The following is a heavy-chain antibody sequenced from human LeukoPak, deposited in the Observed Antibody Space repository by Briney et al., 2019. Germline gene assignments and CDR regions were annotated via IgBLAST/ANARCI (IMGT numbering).Heavy chain of an antibody. CDR3: ARKPNYGGTTRTDYYYHYYMDV. CDR1: GGTFSSYS. CDR2: IIPIFGTA. J-gene: IGHJ6*03. Sequence: ASVKVSCKASGGTFSSYSISWVRQAPGQGLEWMGGIIPIFGTANYAQKFQGRVTITADGSTSTAYMELSSLRSEDTAVYYCARKPNYGGTTRTDYYYHYYMDVWGKGTTVTVSS. D-gene: IGHD4-23*01. V-gene: IGHV1-69*13.